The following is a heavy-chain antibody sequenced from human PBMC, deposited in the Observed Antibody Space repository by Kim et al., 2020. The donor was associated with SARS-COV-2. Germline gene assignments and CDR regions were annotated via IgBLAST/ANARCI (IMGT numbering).Heavy chain of an antibody. Sequence: SETLSLTCAVYGGSFSGYYWSWIRQPPGKGLEWFGEINHSGITNYNPSLKSRFTISVDTSKNQFSLKLLSVSAADTALYFFSIGSRLWLVLLSFCCYY. V-gene: IGHV4-34*01. CDR2: INHSGIT. D-gene: IGHD6-19*01. J-gene: IGHJ6*01. CDR1: GGSFSGYY. CDR3: SIGSRLWLVLLSFCCYY.